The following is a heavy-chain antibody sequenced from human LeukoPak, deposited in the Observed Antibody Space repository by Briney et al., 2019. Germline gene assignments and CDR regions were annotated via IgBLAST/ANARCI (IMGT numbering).Heavy chain of an antibody. Sequence: PSETLSLTCAVSGGSISSSNWWSWVRQPPGKGLEWIGEIYHSGSTNYNPSLKSRVTISVDKSKNQFSLKLSSVTAADTAVYYCARVERDYGDYENFDYWGQGTLVTVSS. V-gene: IGHV4-4*02. CDR2: IYHSGST. CDR1: GGSISSSNW. J-gene: IGHJ4*02. D-gene: IGHD4-17*01. CDR3: ARVERDYGDYENFDY.